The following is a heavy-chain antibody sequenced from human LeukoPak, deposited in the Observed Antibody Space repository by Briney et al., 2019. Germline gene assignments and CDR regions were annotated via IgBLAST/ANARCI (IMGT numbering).Heavy chain of an antibody. CDR1: GFTFSSYA. J-gene: IGHJ4*02. D-gene: IGHD6-6*01. CDR2: ICGSGGST. V-gene: IGHV3-23*01. CDR3: ARGYSSSSLSLFDY. Sequence: GGSLRLSCAASGFTFSSYAMSWVRQAPGKGLEWVSAICGSGGSTYYADSVKGRFTISRDNSKNTLYLQMNSLRAEDTGVYYCARGYSSSSLSLFDYWGQGTLVTVSS.